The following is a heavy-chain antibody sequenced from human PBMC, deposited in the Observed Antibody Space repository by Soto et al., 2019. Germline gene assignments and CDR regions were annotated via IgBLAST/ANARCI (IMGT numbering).Heavy chain of an antibody. D-gene: IGHD3-22*01. CDR3: AKDSDYDSSGYLDY. Sequence: QVQLVESGGGVVQPGRSLRLSCAASGFTFSSYGMHWVRQAPGKGLEWVAVISYDGSNKYYADSVKGRFTISRDNSKNTLYLQMNSQRAEDTAVYYCAKDSDYDSSGYLDYWGQGTLVTVSS. V-gene: IGHV3-30*18. CDR2: ISYDGSNK. J-gene: IGHJ4*02. CDR1: GFTFSSYG.